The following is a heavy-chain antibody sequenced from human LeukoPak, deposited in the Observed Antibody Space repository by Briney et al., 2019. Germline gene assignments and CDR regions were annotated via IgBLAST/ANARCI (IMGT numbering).Heavy chain of an antibody. Sequence: ASVKVSCKASGYTLTRYYMHWVRHAPGQGREWMGRIKPNSGGTNYTQKFQGRVTTTRDTSISTAYMELSRLRSDDTAVYYCARDFHWQQFGGYWGQGTLVTVSS. CDR1: GYTLTRYY. V-gene: IGHV1-2*06. J-gene: IGHJ4*02. D-gene: IGHD3-9*01. CDR3: ARDFHWQQFGGY. CDR2: IKPNSGGT.